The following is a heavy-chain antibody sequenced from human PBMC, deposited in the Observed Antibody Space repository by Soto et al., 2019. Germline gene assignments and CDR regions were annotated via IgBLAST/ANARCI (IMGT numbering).Heavy chain of an antibody. CDR3: AKDGVRDYYDSSGSYFVY. CDR2: ISWNSGSI. J-gene: IGHJ4*02. V-gene: IGHV3-9*01. Sequence: ESGGGLVQPGRSLRLSCAASGFTFDDYAMHWVRQAPGKGLEWVSGISWNSGSIGYADSVKGRFTISRDNAKNSLYLQMNSLRAEDTALYYCAKDGVRDYYDSSGSYFVYWGQGTLVTVSS. CDR1: GFTFDDYA. D-gene: IGHD3-22*01.